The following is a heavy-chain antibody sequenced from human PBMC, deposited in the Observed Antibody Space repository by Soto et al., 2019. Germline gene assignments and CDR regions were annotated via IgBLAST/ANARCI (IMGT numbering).Heavy chain of an antibody. Sequence: QVQLVQSGAEVKKPRASVKVSCKASGYTFTGYYMHWVRQAPGQGLEWMGWINPNSGGTNYAQKFQGWVTMTRDTSISTAYMELSRLRSDDTAVYYCARVKYSSGWPPYYWGQGTLVTVSS. CDR1: GYTFTGYY. CDR2: INPNSGGT. J-gene: IGHJ4*02. CDR3: ARVKYSSGWPPYY. D-gene: IGHD6-19*01. V-gene: IGHV1-2*04.